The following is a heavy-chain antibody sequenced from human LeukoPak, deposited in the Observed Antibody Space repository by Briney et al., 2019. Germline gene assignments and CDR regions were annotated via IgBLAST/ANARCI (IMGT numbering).Heavy chain of an antibody. CDR2: IYYSGST. CDR3: ARGSGSYYFDY. CDR1: GGSISSYY. J-gene: IGHJ4*02. Sequence: SETLSLTCTASGGSISSYYWSWIRQPPGKGLEWIGYIYYSGSTNYNPSLKSRVTISVDTSKNQFSLKLSSVTAADTAVYYCARGSGSYYFDYWGQGTLVTVSS. D-gene: IGHD6-19*01. V-gene: IGHV4-59*01.